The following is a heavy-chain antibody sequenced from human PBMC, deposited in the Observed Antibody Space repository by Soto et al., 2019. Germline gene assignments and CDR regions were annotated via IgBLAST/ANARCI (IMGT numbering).Heavy chain of an antibody. CDR3: ARRSTDYYDSSGSVEDY. D-gene: IGHD3-22*01. V-gene: IGHV4-39*01. CDR2: IYYSGST. J-gene: IGHJ4*02. CDR1: GGSISSSSYY. Sequence: SETLPVTCTVSGGSISSSSYYWGWIRQPPGKGLEWIGSIYYSGSTYYNPSLKSRGTISVDTSKNQFSLKLSSMTAADTAVYYCARRSTDYYDSSGSVEDYWGQGTLVT.